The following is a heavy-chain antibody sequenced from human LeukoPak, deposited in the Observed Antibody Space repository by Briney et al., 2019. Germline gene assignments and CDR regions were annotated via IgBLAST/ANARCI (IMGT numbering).Heavy chain of an antibody. D-gene: IGHD5-18*01. J-gene: IGHJ4*02. CDR1: GDSIISYY. CDR3: ARGLWTQPGLVPFNS. V-gene: IGHV4-59*01. CDR2: IHHFGRT. Sequence: PSETLSLTCSVSGDSIISYYWNWLRQSPGKGLEWIGNIHHFGRTEYNSSLRSRVTMFLDSSKNQFSLKLTSVTPTHTAVYYCARGLWTQPGLVPFNSRGQGILVTVSS.